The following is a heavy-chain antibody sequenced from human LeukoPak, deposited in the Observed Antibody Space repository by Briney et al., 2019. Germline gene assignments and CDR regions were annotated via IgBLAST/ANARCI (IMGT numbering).Heavy chain of an antibody. CDR3: ARDDGNLRSKVGMDV. D-gene: IGHD4-23*01. J-gene: IGHJ6*02. V-gene: IGHV3-23*01. CDR1: KFTFSSYA. CDR2: ISGSGGST. Sequence: GGSLRLSCAASKFTFSSYAMNWVRQAPGKGLEWVSTISGSGGSTYYADSVKGRFTISRDNSKNTLYLQMNSLRAEDTAVYYCARDDGNLRSKVGMDVWGQGPRSPSP.